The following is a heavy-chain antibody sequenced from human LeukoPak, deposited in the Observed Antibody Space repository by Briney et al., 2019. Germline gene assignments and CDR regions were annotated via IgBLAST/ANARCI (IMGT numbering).Heavy chain of an antibody. J-gene: IGHJ4*02. CDR1: GLTFSSYS. CDR3: AREKGSYYDY. Sequence: GGSLRLSCAASGLTFSSYSMNWVRQAPGKGLEWVSYISSSSSTIYYADSVKGRFTISRDNAKNSLYLQMNSLRAEDTAVYYCAREKGSYYDYWGQGTLVTVSS. CDR2: ISSSSSTI. D-gene: IGHD3-10*01. V-gene: IGHV3-48*01.